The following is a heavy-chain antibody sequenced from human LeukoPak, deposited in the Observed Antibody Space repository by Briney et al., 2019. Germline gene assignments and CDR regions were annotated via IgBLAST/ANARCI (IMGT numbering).Heavy chain of an antibody. CDR2: ISSSGSTI. D-gene: IGHD4-17*01. Sequence: GGSLRLSCAASGFTFSSYEMNWVRQAPGKGLEWVSYISSSGSTIYYADSVKGRFTISRDNAKNSLYLQMNSLRAEDTAVYYCAREPDNYGDQGYFDLWGRGTLVTVSS. CDR3: AREPDNYGDQGYFDL. CDR1: GFTFSSYE. V-gene: IGHV3-48*03. J-gene: IGHJ2*01.